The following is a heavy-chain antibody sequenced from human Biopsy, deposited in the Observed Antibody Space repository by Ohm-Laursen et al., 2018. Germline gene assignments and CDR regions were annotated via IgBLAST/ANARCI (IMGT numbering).Heavy chain of an antibody. J-gene: IGHJ3*02. CDR2: INPNNGGT. Sequence: ASVKVSCKASGYNFNAYYMQWVRQAPGQGLEWMGWINPNNGGTNYAHKFQGRVTMTRDTSISTAYMHLSGLTSDDTAVYYCARVEAGTYDALDIWGQGTLVAVSA. CDR3: ARVEAGTYDALDI. V-gene: IGHV1-2*02. D-gene: IGHD1-26*01. CDR1: GYNFNAYY.